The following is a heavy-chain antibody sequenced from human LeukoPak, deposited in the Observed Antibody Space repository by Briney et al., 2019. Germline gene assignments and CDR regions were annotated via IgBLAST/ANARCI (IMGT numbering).Heavy chain of an antibody. CDR1: GYTFTGYY. D-gene: IGHD1-26*01. V-gene: IGHV1-2*02. Sequence: ASVKVSCKASGYTFTGYYMHWVRQAPGQGLEWMGWINPNSGGTNYAQKFQGRVTMTRDTSISTAYMELGRLRSDDTAVYYCARDWESLVGATTGSVDYWGQGTLVTVSS. J-gene: IGHJ4*02. CDR2: INPNSGGT. CDR3: ARDWESLVGATTGSVDY.